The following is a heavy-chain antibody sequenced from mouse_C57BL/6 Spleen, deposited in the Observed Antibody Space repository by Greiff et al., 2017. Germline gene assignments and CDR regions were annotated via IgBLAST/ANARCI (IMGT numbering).Heavy chain of an antibody. J-gene: IGHJ1*03. CDR3: ARTHDYGSRDWYFDV. CDR1: GFSLTSYG. CDR2: IWSGGST. D-gene: IGHD1-1*01. V-gene: IGHV2-2*01. Sequence: VQLQQSGPGLVQPSQSLSITCTVSGFSLTSYGVHWVRQSPGKGLEWLGVIWSGGSTDYNAAFISRLSISKDNSKSQVFFKMNSLQADDTAIYYCARTHDYGSRDWYFDVWGTGTTVTISS.